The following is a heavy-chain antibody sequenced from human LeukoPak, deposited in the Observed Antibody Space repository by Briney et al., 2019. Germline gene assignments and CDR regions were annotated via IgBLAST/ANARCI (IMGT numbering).Heavy chain of an antibody. CDR2: IYPGDSDT. CDR3: ARSGSGGLSDY. V-gene: IGHV5-51*01. D-gene: IGHD3-10*01. J-gene: IGHJ4*02. CDR1: GYSFARYW. Sequence: GESLKISCTCSGYSFARYWIGWLRQMPGKGLEWMGIIYPGDSDTRYSPSLQGQVTISADKSISTAYLQWSSLKASDTAIYYGARSGSGGLSDYWGQGTLVTVSS.